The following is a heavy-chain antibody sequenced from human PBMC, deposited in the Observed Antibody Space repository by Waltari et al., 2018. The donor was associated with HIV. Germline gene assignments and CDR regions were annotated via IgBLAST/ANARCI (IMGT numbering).Heavy chain of an antibody. D-gene: IGHD2-2*01. J-gene: IGHJ5*02. CDR2: ISSTGDTK. Sequence: EVRLVESGGALVQPGGSLRVSCAASGFSFNTYGMNWVRQAPGKGLEGISFISSTGDTKQYADSLRGRFTISRDNAKNSLYLQMNSLRAEDTARYYCARDRMVVIPPAPTWFDPWGQGTLVTVSS. V-gene: IGHV3-48*01. CDR1: GFSFNTYG. CDR3: ARDRMVVIPPAPTWFDP.